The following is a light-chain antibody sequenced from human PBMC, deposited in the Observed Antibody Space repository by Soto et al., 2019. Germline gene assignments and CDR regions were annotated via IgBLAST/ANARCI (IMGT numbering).Light chain of an antibody. Sequence: QSALTQPASVSGSPGQSITISCSGTSSDVGRYNLVSWYQHHPGKAPKVIIYEGSKRPSGVSNRFSGSKSSNTASLTIFGLQAEDEGDYYCCSYAGNSGYVFGTGTKLTVL. CDR1: SSDVGRYNL. V-gene: IGLV2-23*01. CDR2: EGS. CDR3: CSYAGNSGYV. J-gene: IGLJ1*01.